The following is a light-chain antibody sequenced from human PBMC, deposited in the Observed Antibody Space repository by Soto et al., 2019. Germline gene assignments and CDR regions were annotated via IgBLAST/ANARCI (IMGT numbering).Light chain of an antibody. CDR3: QQSSSTPQT. CDR1: QSISNY. J-gene: IGKJ4*01. CDR2: VAS. V-gene: IGKV1-39*01. Sequence: DIQMTQSPSSLSASVGDRVTITCRASQSISNYLSGYQQKPGKAPKLLINVASTLQSGVPSRFSGSGSWTDFTLAISSLQPEDFATYYCQQSSSTPQTFGGGTKVDIK.